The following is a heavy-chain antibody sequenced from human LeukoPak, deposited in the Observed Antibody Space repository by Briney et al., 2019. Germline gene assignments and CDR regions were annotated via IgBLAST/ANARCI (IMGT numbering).Heavy chain of an antibody. CDR2: ISYDGSNK. D-gene: IGHD3-10*01. CDR3: ARSYYGSGSYPSGFDY. Sequence: GGSLRLSCAASGFTFSSYAMHWVRQAPGKGLEWVAVISYDGSNKYYADSVKGRFTISRDNSKNTLYLQMSSLRAEDTAVYYCARSYYGSGSYPSGFDYWGQGTLVTVSS. V-gene: IGHV3-30-3*01. J-gene: IGHJ4*02. CDR1: GFTFSSYA.